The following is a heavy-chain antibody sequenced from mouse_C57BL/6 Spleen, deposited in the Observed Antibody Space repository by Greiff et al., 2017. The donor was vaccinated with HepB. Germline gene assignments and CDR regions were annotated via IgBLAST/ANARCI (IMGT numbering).Heavy chain of an antibody. V-gene: IGHV1-61*01. CDR3: ARRRYWYFAV. Sequence: QVQLQQPGAELVRPGSSVKLSCKASGYTFTSYWMDWVKQRPGQGLEWIGNIYPSDSETHYNQKFKDKATLTVDKSSSTAYMQLSSLTSEDSAVYYCARRRYWYFAVWGTGTTVTVSS. J-gene: IGHJ1*03. CDR1: GYTFTSYW. CDR2: IYPSDSET.